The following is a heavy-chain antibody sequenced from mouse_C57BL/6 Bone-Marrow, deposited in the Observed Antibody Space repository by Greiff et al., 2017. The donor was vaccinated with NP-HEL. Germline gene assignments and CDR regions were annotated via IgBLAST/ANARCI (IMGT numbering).Heavy chain of an antibody. V-gene: IGHV1-50*01. J-gene: IGHJ1*03. CDR2: IDPSDSYT. CDR3: ARPFDYGGSYPYWYFDV. Sequence: QVQLQQPGAELVKPGASVKLSCKASGYTFTSYWMQWVKQRPGQGLEWIGEIDPSDSYTNYNQKFKGKATLTVDTSSSTAYMQLSSLTSEDSAVYYCARPFDYGGSYPYWYFDVWGTGTTVTVSS. CDR1: GYTFTSYW. D-gene: IGHD1-1*01.